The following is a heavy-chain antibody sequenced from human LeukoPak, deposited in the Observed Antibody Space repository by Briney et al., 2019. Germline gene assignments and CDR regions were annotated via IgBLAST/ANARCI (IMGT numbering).Heavy chain of an antibody. J-gene: IGHJ3*02. V-gene: IGHV3-23*01. CDR2: INGGGDIM. D-gene: IGHD3-10*01. CDR3: AMRDRGYGLDI. CDR1: GFSLRAYD. Sequence: GGSLRLSCAASGFSLRAYDLIWVRQAPGKGLDWVSIINGGGDIMMYEDSVKGRFTISRDNSKNTFYLQMNSLRVEDTAVYYCAMRDRGYGLDIWGQGTMVTVSA.